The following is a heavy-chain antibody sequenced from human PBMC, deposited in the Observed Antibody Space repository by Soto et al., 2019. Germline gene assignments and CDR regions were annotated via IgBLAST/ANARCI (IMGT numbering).Heavy chain of an antibody. D-gene: IGHD5-12*01. V-gene: IGHV5-51*01. CDR1: GYSFTSYW. CDR2: IYPGDSDT. CDR3: ARRIGDIVATSRYFDY. J-gene: IGHJ4*02. Sequence: GESLKISCKGSGYSFTSYWIGWVRQMPGKGLEWMGIIYPGDSDTRYSPSFQGQVTISADKSISTAYLQWSSLKASDTAMYYCARRIGDIVATSRYFDYWGQGTLVTVSS.